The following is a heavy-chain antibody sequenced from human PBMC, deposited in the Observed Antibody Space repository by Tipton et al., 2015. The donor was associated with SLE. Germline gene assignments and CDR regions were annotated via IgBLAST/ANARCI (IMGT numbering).Heavy chain of an antibody. CDR2: IRYGGST. CDR3: TSSSLAGSLEDWYFDL. Sequence: LRLSCTVSGGSISTGPYHWNWIRQHPGKGLEWIGNIRYGGSTDYNPSPKSRINISVDTSKNQFSLKLTSVTAADTAVYYCTSSSLAGSLEDWYFDLWGRGTLVTVTS. J-gene: IGHJ2*01. V-gene: IGHV4-31*03. CDR1: GGSISTGPYH.